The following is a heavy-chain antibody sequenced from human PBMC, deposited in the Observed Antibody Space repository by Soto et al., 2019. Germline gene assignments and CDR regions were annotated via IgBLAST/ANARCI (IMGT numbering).Heavy chain of an antibody. CDR3: ARGEYCTNGVCYKGFAFDY. CDR2: IIPIFGTA. D-gene: IGHD2-8*01. V-gene: IGHV1-69*13. CDR1: GGTFSSYA. Sequence: SVKVSCKASGGTFSSYAISWVRQAPGQGLEWMGGIIPIFGTANYAQKFQGRVTITADESTSTAYMELSSLRSEDTAVYYRARGEYCTNGVCYKGFAFDYCGQGTLVTVSS. J-gene: IGHJ4*02.